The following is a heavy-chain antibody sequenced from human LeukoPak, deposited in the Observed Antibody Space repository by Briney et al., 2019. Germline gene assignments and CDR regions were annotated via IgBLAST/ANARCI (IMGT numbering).Heavy chain of an antibody. J-gene: IGHJ4*02. D-gene: IGHD3-22*01. CDR3: ARDRSDYYHSSGYYRGELDY. Sequence: PGGSLRLSCAASGFTFSSYSMNWVRQAQGKGLEWVSYISSSSSYIFYADSVKGRFTISRDNAKNSLYLQMNSLRAEDTAVYYCARDRSDYYHSSGYYRGELDYWGQGTLVTVSS. V-gene: IGHV3-21*01. CDR1: GFTFSSYS. CDR2: ISSSSSYI.